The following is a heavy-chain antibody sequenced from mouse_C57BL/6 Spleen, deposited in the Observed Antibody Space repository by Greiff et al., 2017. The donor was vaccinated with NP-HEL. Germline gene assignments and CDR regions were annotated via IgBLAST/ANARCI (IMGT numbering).Heavy chain of an antibody. Sequence: QVQLKESGAELARPGASVKLSCKASGYTFTSYGISWVKQRTGQGLEWIGEIYPRSGNTYYNEKFKGKATLTADKSSSTAYMELRSLTSEDSAVYFCARASYGSSYGNWGQGTSVTVSS. D-gene: IGHD1-1*01. CDR3: ARASYGSSYGN. CDR2: IYPRSGNT. J-gene: IGHJ4*01. V-gene: IGHV1-81*01. CDR1: GYTFTSYG.